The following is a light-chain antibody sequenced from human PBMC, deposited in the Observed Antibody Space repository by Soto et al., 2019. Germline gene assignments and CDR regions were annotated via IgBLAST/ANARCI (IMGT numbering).Light chain of an antibody. CDR3: QQYGSSFT. Sequence: EIVLTQSPGTLSLSPGERATLSCRASQSVSSSYLAWYQQKPGQAPRLLIYGASSRATGIQDRFSGSGSGTDFTLTISRLEPEDCAVYYCQQYGSSFTFGPGTKVDIK. V-gene: IGKV3-20*01. J-gene: IGKJ3*01. CDR2: GAS. CDR1: QSVSSSY.